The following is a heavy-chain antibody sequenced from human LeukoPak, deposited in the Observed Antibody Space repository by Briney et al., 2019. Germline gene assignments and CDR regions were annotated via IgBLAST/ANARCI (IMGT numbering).Heavy chain of an antibody. CDR1: GYTFTGYY. CDR3: ARDSGYCSSTSCYTHDAFDI. V-gene: IGHV1-2*06. CDR2: INPNSGGT. D-gene: IGHD2-2*02. Sequence: ASVKVSCKASGYTFTGYYMHWVRQAPGQGLEWMGRINPNSGGTNYAQKFQGRVTMTRDTSISTAYMELSRLRSGDTAVYYCARDSGYCSSTSCYTHDAFDIWGQGTMVTVSS. J-gene: IGHJ3*02.